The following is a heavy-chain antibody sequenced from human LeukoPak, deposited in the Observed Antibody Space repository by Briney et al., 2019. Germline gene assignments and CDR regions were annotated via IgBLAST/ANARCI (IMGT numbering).Heavy chain of an antibody. Sequence: GGSLRLSCAASGFTFSSYSVNWVRQAPGKGLEXXSSISSSSSYIYYADSVKGRFTISRDNAKNSLYLQMNSLRAEDTAVYYCAREKAVAGLEGIDYWGQGTLVTVSS. J-gene: IGHJ4*02. V-gene: IGHV3-21*01. CDR1: GFTFSSYS. CDR3: AREKAVAGLEGIDY. D-gene: IGHD6-19*01. CDR2: ISSSSSYI.